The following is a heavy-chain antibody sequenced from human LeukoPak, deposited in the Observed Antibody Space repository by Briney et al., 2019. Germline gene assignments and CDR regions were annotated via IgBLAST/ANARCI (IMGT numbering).Heavy chain of an antibody. CDR2: ITQEESER. V-gene: IGHV3-7*01. CDR3: ARGGGDS. Sequence: GGSLRLSCAASGFTFSTSWMNWVRQAPGKGLEGVAMITQEESERYYVDSVKGRFIISRDNVKSSLYLQMNSLRAEDTAVYYCARGGGDSWGQGTLVTVSS. CDR1: GFTFSTSW. J-gene: IGHJ4*02. D-gene: IGHD3-3*01.